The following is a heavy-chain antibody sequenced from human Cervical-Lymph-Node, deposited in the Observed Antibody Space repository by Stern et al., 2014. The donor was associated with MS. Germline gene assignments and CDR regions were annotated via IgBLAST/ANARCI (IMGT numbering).Heavy chain of an antibody. Sequence: EDQLVESGGGLVKPGGSLRLSCAASGFTFSSYSMHWVRQAPGKGLEWVSSISSSSSYIYYADSVKGRFTISRDNAKNSLYLQMNSLRAEDTAVYYCARDSSSWYAIDYWGQGTLVTVSS. V-gene: IGHV3-21*01. CDR1: GFTFSSYS. CDR3: ARDSSSWYAIDY. D-gene: IGHD6-13*01. CDR2: ISSSSSYI. J-gene: IGHJ4*02.